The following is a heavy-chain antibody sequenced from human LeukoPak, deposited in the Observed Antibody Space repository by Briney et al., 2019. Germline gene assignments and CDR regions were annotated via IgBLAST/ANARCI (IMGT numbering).Heavy chain of an antibody. J-gene: IGHJ4*02. CDR1: GFTFSNYY. V-gene: IGHV3-11*01. CDR2: ISNSGTSE. D-gene: IGHD7-27*01. CDR3: GRDEELGTRF. Sequence: GGSLRLSCAASGFTFSNYYMSWMRQAPGKGLEWVAYISNSGTSEYYADSVKGRFTISRDNAKNSLYLQMNSLRVGDTAVYYCGRDEELGTRFWGQGTLVTVSS.